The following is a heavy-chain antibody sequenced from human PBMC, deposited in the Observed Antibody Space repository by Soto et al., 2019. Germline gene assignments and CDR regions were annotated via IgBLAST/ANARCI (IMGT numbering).Heavy chain of an antibody. CDR3: ARAGIDYGGNSFDYYYGMDA. CDR1: SGSISSYY. D-gene: IGHD4-17*01. CDR2: IYYSGST. V-gene: IGHV4-59*01. J-gene: IGHJ6*02. Sequence: SETLSLTCTVSSGSISSYYWSWIRQPPGKGLEWIGYIYYSGSTNYNPSLKSRVTISVDTSKNQFSLKLSSVTAADTAVYYCARAGIDYGGNSFDYYYGMDAWGQGTTVTVSS.